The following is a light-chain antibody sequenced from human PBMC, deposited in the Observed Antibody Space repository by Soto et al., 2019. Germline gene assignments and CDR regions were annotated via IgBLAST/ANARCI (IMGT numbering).Light chain of an antibody. CDR2: RAS. V-gene: IGKV3-15*01. J-gene: IGKJ5*01. Sequence: EIVMTQSPATLSVSPGERATLSCRASQSVNSNLAWYQQKPGQAPRLLIYRASTRATGIPARFSGSGSGTDFTLTISSLEPEDFAVYYCQQRSNWPPITFGQGTRLEIK. CDR3: QQRSNWPPIT. CDR1: QSVNSN.